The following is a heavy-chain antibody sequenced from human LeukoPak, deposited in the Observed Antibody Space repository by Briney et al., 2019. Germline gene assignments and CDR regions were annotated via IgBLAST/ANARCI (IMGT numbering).Heavy chain of an antibody. CDR1: GGSFSGYY. CDR2: TNHSGST. J-gene: IGHJ6*02. D-gene: IGHD6-13*01. Sequence: SETLSLTCAVYGGSFSGYYWRWIRQPPGEGLEWIGETNHSGSTNYNPSLKRRVTISVDPSKNQFSLRLRAVTAADTGVYYCARGARGSSWYAYYYYGMDVWGQGTTVTVSS. V-gene: IGHV4-34*01. CDR3: ARGARGSSWYAYYYYGMDV.